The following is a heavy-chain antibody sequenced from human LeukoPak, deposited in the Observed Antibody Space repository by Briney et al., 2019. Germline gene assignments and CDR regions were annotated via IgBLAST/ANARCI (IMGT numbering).Heavy chain of an antibody. V-gene: IGHV3-23*01. CDR2: IIASGGST. Sequence: GGTLRLSCAASGFTFSSYGMSWVRQAPGKGLEWVSTIIASGGSTYYADSVKGRFTISRDNSKNTLSLQMNSLRTEDTAVYYCARDRDWAFDYWGQGILVTVSS. D-gene: IGHD2-21*01. CDR1: GFTFSSYG. CDR3: ARDRDWAFDY. J-gene: IGHJ4*02.